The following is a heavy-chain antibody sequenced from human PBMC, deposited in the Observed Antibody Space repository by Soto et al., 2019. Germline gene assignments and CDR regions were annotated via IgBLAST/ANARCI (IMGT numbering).Heavy chain of an antibody. J-gene: IGHJ4*02. CDR1: GGTFSSYA. CDR3: ARGFYCSSTSCYGRHYFDY. Sequence: SVKVSCKASGGTFSSYAISWVRQAPGQGLEWMGGIIPIFGTANYAQRFQGRVTITADESTSTAYMELSSLRSEDTAVYYCARGFYCSSTSCYGRHYFDYWGQGTLVTVSS. CDR2: IIPIFGTA. D-gene: IGHD2-2*01. V-gene: IGHV1-69*13.